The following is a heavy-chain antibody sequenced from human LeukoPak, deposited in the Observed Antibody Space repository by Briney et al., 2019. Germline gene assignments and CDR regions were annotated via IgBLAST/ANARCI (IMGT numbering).Heavy chain of an antibody. CDR2: INPSGGST. CDR1: GYTFASYY. V-gene: IGHV1-46*01. J-gene: IGHJ4*02. CDR3: ARDRYSISSLYDF. Sequence: ASVMVSCKASGYTFASYYIHWVRQAPGQGLEWMGIINPSGGSTTYAQKFQGRVTITRDTPTSTVYMVLSSLRSEDTAVYYCARDRYSISSLYDFWGQGTLVTVSS. D-gene: IGHD6-6*01.